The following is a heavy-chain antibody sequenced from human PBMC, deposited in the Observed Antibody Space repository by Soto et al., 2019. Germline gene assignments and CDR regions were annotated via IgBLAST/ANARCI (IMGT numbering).Heavy chain of an antibody. CDR2: IYSGGST. J-gene: IGHJ6*02. CDR1: GFIVSSNY. Sequence: GGSLRLSCAASGFIVSSNYMIWVRQAPGKGLEWVSVIYSGGSTYYADSVKGRFTISRDNSKNTLYLQMNTLRPEDTAVYYCARDSWNSGYYYGMDVWGQGTTVTVSS. D-gene: IGHD1-1*01. CDR3: ARDSWNSGYYYGMDV. V-gene: IGHV3-53*01.